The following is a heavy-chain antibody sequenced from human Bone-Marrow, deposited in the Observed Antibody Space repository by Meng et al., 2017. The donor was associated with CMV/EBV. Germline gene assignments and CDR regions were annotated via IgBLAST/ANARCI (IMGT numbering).Heavy chain of an antibody. CDR2: ISYDGSNK. CDR1: GFTFSSYA. CDR3: ARVNVEMATITGAFDI. V-gene: IGHV3-30*04. D-gene: IGHD5-24*01. J-gene: IGHJ3*02. Sequence: GGSLRLSCAASGFTFSSYAMHWVRQAPGKGLEWVAVISYDGSNKYYADSVKGRFTISRDNSKNTLYLQMNSLRAEDTAVYYCARVNVEMATITGAFDIWGQGTVITVSS.